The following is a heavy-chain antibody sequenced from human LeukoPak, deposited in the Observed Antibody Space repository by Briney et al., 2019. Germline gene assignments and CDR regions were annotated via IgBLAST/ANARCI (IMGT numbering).Heavy chain of an antibody. CDR1: GITFSSHW. J-gene: IGHJ5*02. CDR2: IKQDGSEK. CDR3: ARGTLRFFAR. V-gene: IGHV3-7*04. D-gene: IGHD3-16*01. Sequence: GGSLRLSCAASGITFSSHWMSWVRQAPGKGLEWVANIKQDGSEKYYVDSVKGRFSISRDNAKNSLYLQMNSLRAEDTAVYYCARGTLRFFARWGQGTLVTVSS.